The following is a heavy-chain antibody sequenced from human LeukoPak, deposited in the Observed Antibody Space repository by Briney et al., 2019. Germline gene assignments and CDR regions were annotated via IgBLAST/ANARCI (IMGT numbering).Heavy chain of an antibody. Sequence: PSKTLCLTCTVSGGCLNRALYDCACIRHTPEHQLGLSGSVSHDGITKYSPSLVGRLSLSTDTSKNAFFMAVHSVTAADSAIYYCARHTIFCSFINCSPFDPWGQGTLVTVSS. CDR1: GGCLNRALYD. CDR2: VSHDGIT. V-gene: IGHV4-39*01. D-gene: IGHD3-3*01. J-gene: IGHJ5*02. CDR3: ARHTIFCSFINCSPFDP.